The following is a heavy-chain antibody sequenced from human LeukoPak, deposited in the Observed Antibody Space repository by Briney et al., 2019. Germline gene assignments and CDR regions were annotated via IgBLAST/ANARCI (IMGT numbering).Heavy chain of an antibody. CDR2: IRAHNGDT. CDR1: GYTFTSYA. V-gene: IGHV1-18*01. Sequence: ASVKVSCKASGYTFTSYAISWMRQAPGQGLEWMGWIRAHNGDTNHAQQLQGRVTMTTDTSTRTAYMELRSLRSEDTAAYYCARGEFICTINTCYASALDSWGQGTLVTVSS. J-gene: IGHJ4*02. D-gene: IGHD2-2*01. CDR3: ARGEFICTINTCYASALDS.